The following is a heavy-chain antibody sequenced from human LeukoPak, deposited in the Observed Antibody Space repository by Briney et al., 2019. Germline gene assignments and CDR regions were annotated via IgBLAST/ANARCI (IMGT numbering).Heavy chain of an antibody. Sequence: PSETLSLTCTVSGGSISSSSYYWGWIRQPPGQGLEWIRCIYYSGSTYYNPSLKSRVTISVDTSKNQFSMKLSSVTAADTAVYYCARHPKPSSGWRVLIDYWGQGTLVTVSS. J-gene: IGHJ4*02. D-gene: IGHD6-19*01. V-gene: IGHV4-39*01. CDR2: IYYSGST. CDR1: GGSISSSSYY. CDR3: ARHPKPSSGWRVLIDY.